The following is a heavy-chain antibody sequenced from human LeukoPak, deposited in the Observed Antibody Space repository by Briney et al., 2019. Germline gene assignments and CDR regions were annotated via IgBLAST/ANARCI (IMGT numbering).Heavy chain of an antibody. V-gene: IGHV4-39*07. Sequence: SETLSLTCTVSGGSISSSNYYWGCIRQPPGNGLEWIGKIYYTGSTYYNPSLKSRGTISVDTSKNQFSLKLKSVTAAATAVYYCARGRAGEQLVGLTNWFDPWGQGTLVTVSS. CDR3: ARGRAGEQLVGLTNWFDP. CDR1: GGSISSSNYY. J-gene: IGHJ5*02. D-gene: IGHD6-6*01. CDR2: IYYTGST.